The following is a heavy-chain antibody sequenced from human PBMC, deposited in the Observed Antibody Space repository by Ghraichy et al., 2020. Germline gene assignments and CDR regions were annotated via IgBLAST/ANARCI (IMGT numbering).Heavy chain of an antibody. CDR1: GFTFSSYG. J-gene: IGHJ4*02. CDR3: AKEEVGATGFDY. V-gene: IGHV3-30*18. D-gene: IGHD1-26*01. CDR2: ISYGGSNK. Sequence: GESLNISCAASGFTFSSYGMHWVRQAPGKGLEWVAVISYGGSNKYYADSVKGRFTISRDNSKNTLYLQMNSLRAEDTAVYYCAKEEVGATGFDYWGQGTLVTVSS.